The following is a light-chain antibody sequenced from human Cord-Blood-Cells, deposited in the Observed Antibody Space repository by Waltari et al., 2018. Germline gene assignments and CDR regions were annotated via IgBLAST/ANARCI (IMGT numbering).Light chain of an antibody. CDR2: DVS. J-gene: IGLJ1*01. Sequence: QSALTQPRSVSGSPGQSVTLSCTGTSSDVGGYTYVYWYQQHPGKAPKLMIYDVSKRPSGVPDRFSGSKSGNTASLTISGLQAEDEADYYCCSYAGSYTFVFGTGTKVTVL. CDR3: CSYAGSYTFV. V-gene: IGLV2-11*01. CDR1: SSDVGGYTY.